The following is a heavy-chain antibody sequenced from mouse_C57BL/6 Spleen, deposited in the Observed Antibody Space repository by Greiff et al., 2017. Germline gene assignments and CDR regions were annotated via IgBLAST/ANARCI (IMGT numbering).Heavy chain of an antibody. D-gene: IGHD1-1*01. CDR3: ATYGSSRENYAMDY. J-gene: IGHJ4*01. CDR1: GFSLTSYG. V-gene: IGHV2-3*01. CDR2: IWGDGST. Sequence: QVHVKQSGPGLVAPSQSLSITCTVSGFSLTSYGVSWVRQPPGKGLEWLGVIWGDGSTNYHSALISRLSISKDNSKSQVFLKLNSLQTDDTATYYCATYGSSRENYAMDYWGQGTSVTVSS.